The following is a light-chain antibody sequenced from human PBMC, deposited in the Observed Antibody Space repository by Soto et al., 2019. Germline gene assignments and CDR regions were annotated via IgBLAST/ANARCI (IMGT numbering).Light chain of an antibody. V-gene: IGLV3-21*02. CDR2: DDS. J-gene: IGLJ3*02. CDR3: QVCDGDSDHRV. Sequence: SYELTQPPSVSVAPGQTARITCGGNDIGRKSVHWYQQKAGQAPVLVVYDDSDRPSGIPERVSGSNSGNTATLTISRVAAGDEADYYCQVCDGDSDHRVFGGGTKLTVL. CDR1: DIGRKS.